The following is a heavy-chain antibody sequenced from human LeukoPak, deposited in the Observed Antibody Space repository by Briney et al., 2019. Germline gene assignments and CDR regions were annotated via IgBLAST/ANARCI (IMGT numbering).Heavy chain of an antibody. CDR2: IWYDGSIK. D-gene: IGHD1-26*01. Sequence: GGSLRLSCAASGFTFSSYGMHWVRQAPGKGLEWVADIWYDGSIKYYADSVKGRFTISRDNPKNTLYLQMNSLRAEDTAVYYCARVGSGSYFLDGFDIWGQGTMVTVSS. V-gene: IGHV3-33*01. J-gene: IGHJ3*02. CDR1: GFTFSSYG. CDR3: ARVGSGSYFLDGFDI.